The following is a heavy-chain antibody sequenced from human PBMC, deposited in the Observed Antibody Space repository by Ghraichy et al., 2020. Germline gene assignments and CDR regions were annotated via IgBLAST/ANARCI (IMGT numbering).Heavy chain of an antibody. CDR2: ISGDGTKT. D-gene: IGHD6-6*01. CDR1: GFTFDDYA. J-gene: IGHJ4*02. V-gene: IGHV3-43*02. Sequence: GGSLRLSCVASGFTFDDYAMHWVRQAPGKGLEWISVISGDGTKTDSADSLKGRFTISRDNSRNSLFLQMNSLTTEDTALYYCAKEQFYNSYSDVDHWGQGTLVTVSS. CDR3: AKEQFYNSYSDVDH.